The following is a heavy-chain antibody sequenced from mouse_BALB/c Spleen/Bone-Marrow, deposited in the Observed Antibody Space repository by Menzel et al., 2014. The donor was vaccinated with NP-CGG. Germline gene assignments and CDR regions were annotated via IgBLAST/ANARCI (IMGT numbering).Heavy chain of an antibody. J-gene: IGHJ3*01. CDR2: TSSGGST. D-gene: IGHD1-1*01. CDR1: GFTFSSYA. V-gene: IGHV5-6-5*01. Sequence: EVKLMESGGGLVKPGGSLKLSCAASGFTFSSYAMSWVRQTPEKRLEWVASTSSGGSTYYPDSVKGRFTISRDNARNILYLQMSSLRSEDTAMYYCARWYYGSGFAYWGQGTLVTVSA. CDR3: ARWYYGSGFAY.